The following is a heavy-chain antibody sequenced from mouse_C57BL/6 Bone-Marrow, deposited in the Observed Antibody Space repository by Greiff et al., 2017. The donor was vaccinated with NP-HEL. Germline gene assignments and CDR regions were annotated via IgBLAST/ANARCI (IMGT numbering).Heavy chain of an antibody. CDR3: AKRDYDYDGWFAY. Sequence: VQLQQPGAELVKPGASVKMSCKASGYTFTSYWITWVKQRPGQGLEWIGDIYPGSGSTNYNEKFKSKATLTVDTSSSTAYMQLSSLTSEDSAVYYCAKRDYDYDGWFAYWGQGTLVTVSA. D-gene: IGHD2-4*01. V-gene: IGHV1-55*01. CDR2: IYPGSGST. CDR1: GYTFTSYW. J-gene: IGHJ3*01.